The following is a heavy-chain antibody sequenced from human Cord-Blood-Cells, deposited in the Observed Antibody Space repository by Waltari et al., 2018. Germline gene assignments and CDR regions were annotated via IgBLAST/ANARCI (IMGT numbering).Heavy chain of an antibody. CDR1: GGTFRSYA. CDR3: ARDITSGYYYYYMDV. CDR2: IIPIFGTA. V-gene: IGHV1-69*01. Sequence: QVQLVQSGAEVKKHGSSVKVSCKASGGTFRSYAISLVRQAPGQGLEWMGGIIPIFGTANYAQKFQGRVTITADESTSTAYMELRSLRSEDTAVYYCARDITSGYYYYYMDVWGKGTTVTVSS. D-gene: IGHD3-3*01. J-gene: IGHJ6*03.